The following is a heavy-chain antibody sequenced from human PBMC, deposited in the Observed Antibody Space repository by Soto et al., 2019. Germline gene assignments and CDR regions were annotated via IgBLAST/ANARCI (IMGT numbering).Heavy chain of an antibody. Sequence: SETLSLTCTVSGDSISSYSWSWIRQPPGNGLEWIGNIHYNGNTKYSPSLKRRVTMSVDTSKNHFSLKLISVTAADTAVYYCARGGETYYDFWSGFSPIDYWGQGALVTVSS. D-gene: IGHD3-3*01. CDR3: ARGGETYYDFWSGFSPIDY. V-gene: IGHV4-59*01. CDR1: GDSISSYS. CDR2: IHYNGNT. J-gene: IGHJ4*02.